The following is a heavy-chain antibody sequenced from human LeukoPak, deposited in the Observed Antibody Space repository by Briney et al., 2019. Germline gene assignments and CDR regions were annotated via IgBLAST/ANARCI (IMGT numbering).Heavy chain of an antibody. D-gene: IGHD6-19*01. CDR1: GYTFTDYY. J-gene: IGHJ4*02. CDR3: AKTGRSGWYYHFDY. CDR2: INPHSGDT. V-gene: IGHV1-2*02. Sequence: ASVKVSCKASGYTFTDYYFHWMRQAPGQGLEWMGWINPHSGDTNYAQKFQGRVTMTRDTSISTVYMEPSRLTSDDTAVFYCAKTGRSGWYYHFDYWGQGTLVTVSS.